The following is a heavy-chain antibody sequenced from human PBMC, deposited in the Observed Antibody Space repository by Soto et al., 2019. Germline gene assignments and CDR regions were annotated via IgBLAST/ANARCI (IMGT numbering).Heavy chain of an antibody. J-gene: IGHJ4*02. CDR2: INAGNGNT. D-gene: IGHD6-19*01. Sequence: QVQLVQSGAEVKKPGASVKVSCKASGYTFTSYAMHWVRQAPGQRLEWMGWINAGNGNTKYSQKFQGRVTITRDTSASTAYMELSSLRSEDTAVYYCARARHPAERIAVIMGFDYWGQGTLVTVSS. CDR1: GYTFTSYA. CDR3: ARARHPAERIAVIMGFDY. V-gene: IGHV1-3*01.